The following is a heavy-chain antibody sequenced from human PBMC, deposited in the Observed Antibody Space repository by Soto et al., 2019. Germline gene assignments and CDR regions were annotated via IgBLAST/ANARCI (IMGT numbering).Heavy chain of an antibody. D-gene: IGHD2-15*01. V-gene: IGHV3-33*01. CDR2: IWYDGSNK. J-gene: IGHJ6*02. Sequence: GGSLRLSCAASGFTFSSYGMHWVRQAPGKGLEWVAVIWYDGSNKYYADSVKGRFTISRDNSKNTLYLKMNSVTVGDTAVYYCARAYSGRLPRRADYYYALDVWGQGTMVTVSS. CDR3: ARAYSGRLPRRADYYYALDV. CDR1: GFTFSSYG.